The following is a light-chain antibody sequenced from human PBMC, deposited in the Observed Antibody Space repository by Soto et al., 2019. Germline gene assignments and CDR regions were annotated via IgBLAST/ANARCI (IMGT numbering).Light chain of an antibody. CDR3: QQYNSYPWT. V-gene: IGKV1-5*01. J-gene: IGKJ1*01. CDR1: QSISSW. CDR2: DAS. Sequence: DIQITQSPSTLSASVGDTVTITCRASQSISSWLAWYQQKPGKAPKLLIYDASRLESGVPSRFSGSGSGTEFTLTITSLQPDDFATYYCQQYNSYPWTFGQGTKVDIK.